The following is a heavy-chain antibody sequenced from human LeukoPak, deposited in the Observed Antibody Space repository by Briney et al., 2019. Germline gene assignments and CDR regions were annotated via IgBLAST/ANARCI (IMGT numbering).Heavy chain of an antibody. CDR2: MSPNNGHT. D-gene: IGHD2-8*02. V-gene: IGHV1-8*01. CDR3: ARNPYGTGHFDP. J-gene: IGHJ5*02. Sequence: ASVKVSCMASGYTFTTYDINWVRQATGRGLEWLGWMSPNNGHTGYAQKFQGRVTLTRDTSINTAYMELSSLTSEDTAVYYCARNPYGTGHFDPWGQGSLVTVSS. CDR1: GYTFTTYD.